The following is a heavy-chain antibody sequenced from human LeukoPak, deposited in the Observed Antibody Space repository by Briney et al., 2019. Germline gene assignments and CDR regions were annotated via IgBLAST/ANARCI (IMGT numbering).Heavy chain of an antibody. Sequence: GGSLRLSCAASGFTFSSYSMNWVRQAPGKGLEWVSSISSSSYIYYADSVKGRFTISRDNAKNSLYLQMNSLRAEDTAVYYCARVDNIAARPHFDYWGQGTLVTVSS. J-gene: IGHJ4*02. CDR2: ISSSSYI. V-gene: IGHV3-21*01. CDR1: GFTFSSYS. D-gene: IGHD6-6*01. CDR3: ARVDNIAARPHFDY.